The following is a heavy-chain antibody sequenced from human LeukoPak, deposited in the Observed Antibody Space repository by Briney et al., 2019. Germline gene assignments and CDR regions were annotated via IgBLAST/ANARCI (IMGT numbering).Heavy chain of an antibody. CDR2: ISGSGGTT. CDR1: GFTFSSHA. V-gene: IGHV3-23*01. CDR3: AKDHDYSSRPYYFDY. D-gene: IGHD6-19*01. Sequence: PGGSLRLSCAASGFTFSSHAMTWVRQAPGKGLEWVSGISGSGGTTYYADSVKGRFTISRDNSKNTLYLQMNSLRAEDTALYYCAKDHDYSSRPYYFDYWGQGTLVTVSS. J-gene: IGHJ4*02.